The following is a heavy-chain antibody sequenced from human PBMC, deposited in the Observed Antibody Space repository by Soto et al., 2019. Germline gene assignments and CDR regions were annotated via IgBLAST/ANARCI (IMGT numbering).Heavy chain of an antibody. CDR1: GGSISSGPYS. J-gene: IGHJ4*01. CDR3: ARGVLH. CDR2: FHYNENT. Sequence: SETLSLTCTVSGGSISSGPYSWGWIRQPPGEGLEWIGTFHYNENTYYNPSLGSRVTISVDTSKNQFSLRVTSVTAADTAVYYCARGVLHWGQGTLVTVSS. V-gene: IGHV4-39*07.